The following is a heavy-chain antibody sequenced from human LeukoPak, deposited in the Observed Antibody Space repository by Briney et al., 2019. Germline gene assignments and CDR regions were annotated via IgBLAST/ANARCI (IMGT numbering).Heavy chain of an antibody. Sequence: GESLKISCKGSGYRFTDYWIGWVRQMPGKGLEWLGIIYPGDSDTRYSPSFQGQVTISADKSISTAYLQWSSLKASDTAMYYCARRGGNYYDSREVDYWGQGTLVTVSS. CDR3: ARRGGNYYDSREVDY. D-gene: IGHD3-22*01. CDR2: IYPGDSDT. CDR1: GYRFTDYW. J-gene: IGHJ4*02. V-gene: IGHV5-51*01.